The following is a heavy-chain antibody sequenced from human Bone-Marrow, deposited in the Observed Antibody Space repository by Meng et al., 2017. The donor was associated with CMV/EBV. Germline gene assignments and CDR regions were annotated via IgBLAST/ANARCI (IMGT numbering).Heavy chain of an antibody. D-gene: IGHD3-10*01. Sequence: GESLKISCAASGFTFSSYGMHWVRQAPGKGLEWVAVIWYDGSNKYYADSVKGRFTISRDNSKNTLYLQMNSPRAEDTAVYYCARDSGSNRPYYHYYDVDVWGHGTTVTVSS. CDR1: GFTFSSYG. CDR2: IWYDGSNK. V-gene: IGHV3-33*01. J-gene: IGHJ6*02. CDR3: ARDSGSNRPYYHYYDVDV.